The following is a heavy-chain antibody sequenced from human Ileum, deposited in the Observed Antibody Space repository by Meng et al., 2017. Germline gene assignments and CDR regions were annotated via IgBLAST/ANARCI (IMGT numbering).Heavy chain of an antibody. CDR1: GYTCSDYF. V-gene: IGHV1-2*02. CDR2: IDPRTGDT. CDR3: ARDLAGLGGY. Sequence: QAQRGLSGAVVKKPGASVPVSCKTFGYTCSDYFMYWVRQAPGQGLEWMGWIDPRTGDTRYTQKLQGRVTMTRDTSISTVYMEVTNLRDDDTAVYYCARDLAGLGGYWGQGTLVTVSS. D-gene: IGHD6-19*01. J-gene: IGHJ4*02.